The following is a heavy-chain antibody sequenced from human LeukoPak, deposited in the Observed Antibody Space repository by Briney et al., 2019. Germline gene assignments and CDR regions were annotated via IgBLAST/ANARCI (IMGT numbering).Heavy chain of an antibody. CDR2: IYYSGST. V-gene: IGHV4-39*01. CDR1: GGSISSSSYY. Sequence: SETLSLTCTGSGGSISSSSYYWGWIRQPPGKGLEWIGTIYYSGSTYYNPSLKSRVTISVDTSKNQFSLKLSFVTAADTAVYYCARRHPRHDDSGLDAFDIWGQGTMVTVSS. CDR3: ARRHPRHDDSGLDAFDI. J-gene: IGHJ3*02. D-gene: IGHD3-22*01.